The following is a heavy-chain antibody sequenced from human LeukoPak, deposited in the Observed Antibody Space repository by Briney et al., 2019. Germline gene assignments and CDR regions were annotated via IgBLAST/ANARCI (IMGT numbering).Heavy chain of an antibody. CDR3: ARHAVEGKWLQFYYFNY. Sequence: SETLSLTCTVSGDSISSYYWSWIRQPPGKGLDWIGYMYYSGSTNCNPSLKSRVTMSVDTSKNQFSLKLSSLTAADTAVYYCARHAVEGKWLQFYYFNYWGQGTLVTVSS. J-gene: IGHJ4*02. D-gene: IGHD5-24*01. CDR1: GDSISSYY. V-gene: IGHV4-59*08. CDR2: MYYSGST.